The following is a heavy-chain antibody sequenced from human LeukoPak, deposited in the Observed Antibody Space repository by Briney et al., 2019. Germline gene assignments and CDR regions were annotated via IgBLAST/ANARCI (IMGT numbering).Heavy chain of an antibody. CDR1: GFTFSSYA. D-gene: IGHD3-22*01. J-gene: IGHJ4*02. Sequence: GGSLRLSCAASGFTFSSYAMSWVRQAPGKGLEWVSAISGSGGSTYYADSVKGRFTISRDNSKNTPYLQMNSLRAEDTAVYYCAKDGVNYYDSSGSMGGYWGQGTLVTVSS. CDR2: ISGSGGST. V-gene: IGHV3-23*01. CDR3: AKDGVNYYDSSGSMGGY.